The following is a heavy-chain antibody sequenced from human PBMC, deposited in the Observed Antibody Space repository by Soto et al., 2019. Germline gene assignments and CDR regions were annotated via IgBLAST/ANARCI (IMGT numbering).Heavy chain of an antibody. D-gene: IGHD3-9*01. CDR3: ARAPQYYDILTGYYNYYYYGMDV. V-gene: IGHV4-34*01. J-gene: IGHJ6*02. CDR2: INHSGST. CDR1: GGSFSGYY. Sequence: SETLSLTCAVYGGSFSGYYWSWIRQPPGKGLEWIGEINHSGSTNYNPSLKSRVTISVDTSKNQFSLKLSSVTAADTAVYYCARAPQYYDILTGYYNYYYYGMDVWGQGTTVTV.